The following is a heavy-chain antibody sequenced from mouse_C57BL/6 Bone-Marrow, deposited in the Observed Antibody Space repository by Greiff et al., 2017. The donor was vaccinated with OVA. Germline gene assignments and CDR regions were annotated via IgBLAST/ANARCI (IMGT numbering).Heavy chain of an antibody. V-gene: IGHV1-9*01. Sequence: QVQLKQSGAELMKPGASVKLSCKATGYTFTGYWIEWVKQRPGHGLEWIGEILPGSGSTNYNEKFKGKATFTADTSSNTAYMQLSSLTTEDSAIDYCARTASTVVDWYFDVWGTGTTVTVSS. CDR3: ARTASTVVDWYFDV. CDR2: ILPGSGST. D-gene: IGHD1-1*01. CDR1: GYTFTGYW. J-gene: IGHJ1*03.